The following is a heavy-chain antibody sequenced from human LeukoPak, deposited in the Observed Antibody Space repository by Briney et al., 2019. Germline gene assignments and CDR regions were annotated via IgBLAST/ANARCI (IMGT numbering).Heavy chain of an antibody. D-gene: IGHD3-10*01. CDR1: GGSITSYY. V-gene: IGHV4-59*01. J-gene: IGHJ4*02. Sequence: PSETLSLTCTVSGGSITSYYWNWIRQPPGKGLEWIGYIYYSGSTNYNPSLKSRVTMPVDTSKNQFSLNLSSVTAADTAVYYCARGGNPYYYGSPALHFDYWGQGTLVTVSS. CDR2: IYYSGST. CDR3: ARGGNPYYYGSPALHFDY.